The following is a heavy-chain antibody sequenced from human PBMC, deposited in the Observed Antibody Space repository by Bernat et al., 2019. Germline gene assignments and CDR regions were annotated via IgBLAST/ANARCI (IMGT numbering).Heavy chain of an antibody. Sequence: QVQLVQSGAEVKKPGSSVKVSCKASGGTFSSYTISWVRQAPGQGLEWMGRIIPILGIANYAQKFQGRVTITADKSTSTAYMELSSLRSEDTAVYYCARGGKSCGGDCYIRPGDFYGMDVWGQGTTVTVSS. CDR1: GGTFSSYT. J-gene: IGHJ6*02. D-gene: IGHD2-21*02. V-gene: IGHV1-69*02. CDR3: ARGGKSCGGDCYIRPGDFYGMDV. CDR2: IIPILGIA.